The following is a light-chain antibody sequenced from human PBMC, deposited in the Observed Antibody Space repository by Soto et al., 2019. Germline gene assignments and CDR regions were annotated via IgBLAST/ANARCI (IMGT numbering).Light chain of an antibody. J-gene: IGLJ3*02. Sequence: SVLTPPPSASGSPGQSVTISCTGTSSDVGGYNYVSWYQQYPGRAPKLMIYEVTKRPSGVPDRFSGSKSGNTASLTVSGLQAEDEADYYCSSYAASNNFYFVFGGGTKVTVL. CDR1: SSDVGGYNY. V-gene: IGLV2-8*01. CDR3: SSYAASNNFYFV. CDR2: EVT.